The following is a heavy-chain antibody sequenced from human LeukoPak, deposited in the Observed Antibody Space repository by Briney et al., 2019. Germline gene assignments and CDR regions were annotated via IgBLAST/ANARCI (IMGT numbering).Heavy chain of an antibody. V-gene: IGHV3-11*01. D-gene: IGHD6-13*01. J-gene: IGHJ3*02. Sequence: GGSLRLSYAASGFTFSDYYMSWIRQAPGKGLEWVSYISSSGSTIYSADSVKGRFTISRDNAKNSLYLQMNSLRAEDTAVYYCARDQAAGTGSDAFDIWGQGTMVTVSS. CDR2: ISSSGSTI. CDR3: ARDQAAGTGSDAFDI. CDR1: GFTFSDYY.